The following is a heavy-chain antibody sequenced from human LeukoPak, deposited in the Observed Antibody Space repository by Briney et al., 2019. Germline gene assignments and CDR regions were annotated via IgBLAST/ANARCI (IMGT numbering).Heavy chain of an antibody. CDR2: INNNGDST. D-gene: IGHD3-9*01. V-gene: IGHV3-64*01. CDR3: ARDYQTGFTGPGGDF. CDR1: GYRFNDYA. J-gene: IGHJ4*02. Sequence: GGSLRLSCAASGYRFNDYAIHWFRQAPGKGLEYVSGINNNGDSTYYANSVKGRFTISRDNSKNTLYLQMGSLTSEDSAIYYCARDYQTGFTGPGGDFWGQGTLVTVSS.